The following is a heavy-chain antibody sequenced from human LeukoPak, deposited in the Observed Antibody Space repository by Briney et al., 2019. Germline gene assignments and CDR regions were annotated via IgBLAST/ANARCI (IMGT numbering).Heavy chain of an antibody. CDR3: ARGAGGFRRELRWFY. J-gene: IGHJ4*02. D-gene: IGHD1-7*01. CDR2: IYYSGST. CDR1: GGSISSYY. V-gene: IGHV4-59*12. Sequence: SETLSLTCTVSGGSISSYYWSWIRQPPGKGLEWIGYIYYSGSTNYNPSLKSRVTISVDTSKNQFSLKLSSVTAADTAVYYCARGAGGFRRELRWFYWGQGTLVTVSS.